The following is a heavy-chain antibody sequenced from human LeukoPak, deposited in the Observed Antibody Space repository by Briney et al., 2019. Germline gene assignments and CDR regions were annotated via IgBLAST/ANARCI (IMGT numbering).Heavy chain of an antibody. CDR2: VYYSGST. CDR1: GGSISSSNYY. J-gene: IGHJ4*02. Sequence: PSETLSLTCTVSGGSISSSNYYWGWIRQPPGKGLKWIGSVYYSGSTYYNPSLKSRVTISVDTSKNQFSLKLSSVTAADTAVYYCARHSSGQAMVPSTQFDYWGQGTLVTVSS. CDR3: ARHSSGQAMVPSTQFDY. D-gene: IGHD5-18*01. V-gene: IGHV4-39*01.